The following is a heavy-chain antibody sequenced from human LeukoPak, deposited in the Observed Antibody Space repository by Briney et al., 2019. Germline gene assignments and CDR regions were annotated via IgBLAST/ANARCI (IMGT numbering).Heavy chain of an antibody. CDR3: AKDGGYDILTGYYGFDY. CDR1: GFTFSSYA. D-gene: IGHD3-9*01. CDR2: ISGSGGST. Sequence: GGSLRLSCAASGFTFSSYAMSWVRQAPGKGLEWVSAISGSGGSTYYADSVKGRFTISRDNSKNTLYLQMNSLRAEDTAVYYCAKDGGYDILTGYYGFDYWGQGTLVTVSS. V-gene: IGHV3-23*01. J-gene: IGHJ4*02.